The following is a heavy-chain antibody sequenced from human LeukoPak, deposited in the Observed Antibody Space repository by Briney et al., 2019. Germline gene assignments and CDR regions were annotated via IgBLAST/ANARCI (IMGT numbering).Heavy chain of an antibody. J-gene: IGHJ5*02. Sequence: SETLSLTCAVYGGSFSGYYWSWIRQPPGKGLEWIGEINHSGSTNYNPSLKSRVAISVDTSKNQFSLKLSSVTAADTAVYYCARRTRLLRFLEWSKNWFDPWGQGTLVTVSS. D-gene: IGHD3-3*01. CDR2: INHSGST. CDR1: GGSFSGYY. V-gene: IGHV4-34*01. CDR3: ARRTRLLRFLEWSKNWFDP.